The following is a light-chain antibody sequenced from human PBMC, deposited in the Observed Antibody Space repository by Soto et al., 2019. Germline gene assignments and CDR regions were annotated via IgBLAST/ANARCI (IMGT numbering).Light chain of an antibody. J-gene: IGKJ4*01. CDR3: QQCDNYPLT. V-gene: IGKV1-5*03. Sequence: DIQMTQSPSTVSASVGDTVTITCRASQSISTWLAWYQQKPGKAPKVLIYKASTLESGVSPRFRGSGSVTEFPLTISDLQPEDFATYYCQQCDNYPLTFGGGTKVEIK. CDR1: QSISTW. CDR2: KAS.